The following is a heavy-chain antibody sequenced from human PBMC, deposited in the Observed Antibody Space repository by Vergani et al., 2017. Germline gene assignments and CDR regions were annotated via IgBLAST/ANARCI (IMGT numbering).Heavy chain of an antibody. J-gene: IGHJ1*01. V-gene: IGHV3-30*03. CDR1: GFTSSYYG. D-gene: IGHD2-2*01. CDR2: ISYDGTKK. Sequence: QVHLVESGGGVDQPGRSLRLSCVVSGFTSSYYGMHWVRQAPGKGLEWVAVISYDGTKKYYADSVKGRFTISRDNSKSTLYLQINSLRTEDTAVYYCATKCCGTPSCQIWFFWERGQGILVTVSA. CDR3: ATKCCGTPSCQIWFFWE.